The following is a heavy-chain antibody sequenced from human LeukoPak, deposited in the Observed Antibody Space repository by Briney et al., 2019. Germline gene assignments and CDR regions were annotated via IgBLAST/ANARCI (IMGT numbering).Heavy chain of an antibody. V-gene: IGHV1-2*02. CDR1: GYTFTSYD. CDR2: INPNSGGT. J-gene: IGHJ4*02. Sequence: ASVKVSCKASGYTFTSYDINWVRQATGQGLEWMGWINPNSGGTNYAQKFQGRVTMTRDTSISTAYMELSRLRSDDTAVYYCARVNWNDRGQDKLDYWGQGTLVTVSS. D-gene: IGHD1-20*01. CDR3: ARVNWNDRGQDKLDY.